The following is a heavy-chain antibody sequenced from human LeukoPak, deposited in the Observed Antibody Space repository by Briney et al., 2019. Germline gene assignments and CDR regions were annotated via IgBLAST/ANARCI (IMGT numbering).Heavy chain of an antibody. CDR2: IYPGDSDT. D-gene: IGHD6-19*01. CDR3: ARIAVAGTSYFDY. J-gene: IGHJ4*02. Sequence: GASLQISGKGSGYLFTSYWIGWVRPMPGKGLEWMGIIYPGDSDTRYSPSFQGQVTISADKSISTAYLQWSSLKASDTAMYYCARIAVAGTSYFDYWGQGTLVTVFS. CDR1: GYLFTSYW. V-gene: IGHV5-51*01.